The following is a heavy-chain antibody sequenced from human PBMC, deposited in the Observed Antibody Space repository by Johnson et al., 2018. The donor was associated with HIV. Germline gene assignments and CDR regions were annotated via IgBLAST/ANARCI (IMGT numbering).Heavy chain of an antibody. V-gene: IGHV3-9*01. CDR1: GFTFDDYA. CDR2: ISWNSGNI. CDR3: TRVDTAMVGAFDI. D-gene: IGHD5-18*01. Sequence: EVQLMESGGGLVQPGRSLRLSCAASGFTFDDYAMHWVRQAPGKGLEWVSGISWNSGNIAYADSVKGRFHISRDNAKNSLYLQMNSLRAEDTAVYYCTRVDTAMVGAFDIWGQGTMVTVSS. J-gene: IGHJ3*02.